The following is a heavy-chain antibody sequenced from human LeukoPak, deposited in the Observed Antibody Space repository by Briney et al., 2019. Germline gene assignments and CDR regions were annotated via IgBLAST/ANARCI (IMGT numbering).Heavy chain of an antibody. V-gene: IGHV4-31*03. Sequence: PSETLSLTCTVSGGSISSGGYYWSWIRQHPGKGLGWIGYIYYSGSTYYNPSLKSRVTISVDTSKNQFSLKLSSVTAADTAVYYCASSTIFGVVIETWGQGTLVTVSS. CDR2: IYYSGST. CDR1: GGSISSGGYY. CDR3: ASSTIFGVVIET. D-gene: IGHD3-3*01. J-gene: IGHJ4*02.